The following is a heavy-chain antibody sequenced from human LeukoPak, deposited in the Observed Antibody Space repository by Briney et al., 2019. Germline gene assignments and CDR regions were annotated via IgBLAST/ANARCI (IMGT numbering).Heavy chain of an antibody. CDR1: GGSFSGYY. J-gene: IGHJ5*02. Sequence: SETLSLTCAVYGGSFSGYYWSWIRQPPGKGLEWIGEINHSGSTNYNPSLKSRVTISVDTSKNQFSLKLSSVTAADTAVYYCARLDYDILTGYYLDWFDPWGQGTLVTVSS. V-gene: IGHV4-34*01. CDR3: ARLDYDILTGYYLDWFDP. D-gene: IGHD3-9*01. CDR2: INHSGST.